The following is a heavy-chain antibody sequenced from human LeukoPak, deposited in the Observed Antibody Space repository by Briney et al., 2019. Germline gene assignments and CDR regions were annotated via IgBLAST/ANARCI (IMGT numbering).Heavy chain of an antibody. Sequence: ASVKVSCKASGYTFTSYDINWVRQAPGKGLEWMGGFDPEDGETIYAQKFQGRVTMTEDTSTDTAYMELRSLRSDDTAVYYCATDPVGYCTGNGCYSVDYWGQGTLVTVSS. D-gene: IGHD2-15*01. V-gene: IGHV1-24*01. J-gene: IGHJ4*02. CDR1: GYTFTSYD. CDR3: ATDPVGYCTGNGCYSVDY. CDR2: FDPEDGET.